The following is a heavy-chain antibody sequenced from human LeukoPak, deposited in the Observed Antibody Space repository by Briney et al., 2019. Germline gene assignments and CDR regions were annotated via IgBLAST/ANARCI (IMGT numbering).Heavy chain of an antibody. CDR3: ARGPCSSTSCYLPPDP. CDR1: GLTFRPYW. D-gene: IGHD2-2*01. V-gene: IGHV3-7*04. Sequence: GGSLRLSCAASGLTFRPYWMTWVRQAPGKGLEWVANIKHDGSEKVYVDSVKGRFTISTDSAKNSVFLQMNSLRAEDTAVYYCARGPCSSTSCYLPPDPWGQGTLVTVSS. J-gene: IGHJ5*02. CDR2: IKHDGSEK.